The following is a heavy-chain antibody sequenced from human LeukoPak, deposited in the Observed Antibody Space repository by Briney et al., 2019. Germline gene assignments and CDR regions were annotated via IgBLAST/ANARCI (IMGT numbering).Heavy chain of an antibody. CDR1: GGSISSYY. CDR2: IYYSGST. Sequence: PSETLSLTCTVSGGSISSYYWSWIRQPPGKGLEWIGYIYYSGSTNYNPSLKSRVTISVDTSKNQFSLKLSSVTAADTAVYYCARAITYYYDSSGYYPTAAFDIWGQGTMVTVSS. CDR3: ARAITYYYDSSGYYPTAAFDI. D-gene: IGHD3-22*01. J-gene: IGHJ3*02. V-gene: IGHV4-59*01.